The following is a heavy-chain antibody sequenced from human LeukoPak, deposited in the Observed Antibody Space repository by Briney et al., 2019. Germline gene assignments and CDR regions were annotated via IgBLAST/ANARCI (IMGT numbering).Heavy chain of an antibody. CDR2: VNRDGSET. D-gene: IGHD3-16*01. J-gene: IGHJ4*02. CDR1: GFTLSNHW. V-gene: IGHV3-7*03. CDR3: ARGGPYVWGSYSFDY. Sequence: GGSLRLSCAASGFTLSNHWMTWVRQVPGRGPEWVANVNRDGSETYYLDSVKGRFTISRDNAKNSLYLQMNSLRAEDTAVYYCARGGPYVWGSYSFDYWGQGTLVTVSS.